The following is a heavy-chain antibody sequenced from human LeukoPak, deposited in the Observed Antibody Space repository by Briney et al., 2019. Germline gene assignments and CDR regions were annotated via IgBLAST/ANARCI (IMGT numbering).Heavy chain of an antibody. CDR2: ISSNGGST. V-gene: IGHV3-64*01. Sequence: GGSPRLSCAASGFTFSSYAMHWVRQAPGKGLEYVSAISSNGGSTYYANSVKGRFTISRDNSKNTLYLQMGSLRAEDMAVYYCAREYCSGGSCYYYFDYWGQGTLVTVSS. D-gene: IGHD2-15*01. J-gene: IGHJ4*02. CDR3: AREYCSGGSCYYYFDY. CDR1: GFTFSSYA.